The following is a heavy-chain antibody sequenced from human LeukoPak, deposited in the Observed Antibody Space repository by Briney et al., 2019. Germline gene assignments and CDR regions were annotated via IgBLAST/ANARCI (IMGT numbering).Heavy chain of an antibody. Sequence: PGGSLRLSCAASGFTFSSYAMSWVRQAPGKGLEWVSAISGSGGSTYYADSVKGRFTISRDNSKNTVSLQMNGLRAEDTAVYYCAKDGVVAATRVYSDYWGQGTLVTVSS. D-gene: IGHD2-15*01. CDR2: ISGSGGST. CDR1: GFTFSSYA. J-gene: IGHJ4*02. CDR3: AKDGVVAATRVYSDY. V-gene: IGHV3-23*01.